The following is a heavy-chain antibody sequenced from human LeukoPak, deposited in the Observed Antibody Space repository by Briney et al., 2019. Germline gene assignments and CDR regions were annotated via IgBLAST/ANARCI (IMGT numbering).Heavy chain of an antibody. Sequence: KPGGSLRLSCAASGFTFSDYYMSWIRQAPGKGLEWVGFIRSKAYGGTTEYAASVKGRFTISRDDSKSIAYLQMNSLKTEDTAVYYCTRDKLTQYYDILTGRYPNAFDIWGQGTMVTVSS. J-gene: IGHJ3*02. D-gene: IGHD3-9*01. CDR2: IRSKAYGGTT. V-gene: IGHV3-49*05. CDR1: GFTFSDYY. CDR3: TRDKLTQYYDILTGRYPNAFDI.